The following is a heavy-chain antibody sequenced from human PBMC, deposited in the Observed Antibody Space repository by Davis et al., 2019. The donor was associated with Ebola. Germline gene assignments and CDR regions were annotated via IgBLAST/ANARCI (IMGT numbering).Heavy chain of an antibody. V-gene: IGHV1-24*01. Sequence: ASVKVSCKVSGYTLTELSMHWVRQAPGKGLEWMGGFDPEDGETIYAQKFQGRVTMTEDTSTDTAYMELSSLRSEDTAVYYCATDGSYHRYFDYWGQGTLVTVSS. J-gene: IGHJ4*02. CDR3: ATDGSYHRYFDY. CDR1: GYTLTELS. D-gene: IGHD1-26*01. CDR2: FDPEDGET.